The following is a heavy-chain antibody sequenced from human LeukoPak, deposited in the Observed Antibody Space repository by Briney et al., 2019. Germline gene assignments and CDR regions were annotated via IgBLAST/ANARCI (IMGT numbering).Heavy chain of an antibody. CDR2: IYGGGMT. CDR3: AGDLVEGYFDY. V-gene: IGHV3-66*01. D-gene: IGHD3-16*02. Sequence: PGGSLGLSCAASGMSVRTNYMTWVRQAPGKGLEWVSLIYGGGMTYYADSVRGRFTISRDISKNTLYLQMNSLRAEDTAVYYCAGDLVEGYFDYWGQGTLVTVSS. CDR1: GMSVRTNY. J-gene: IGHJ4*02.